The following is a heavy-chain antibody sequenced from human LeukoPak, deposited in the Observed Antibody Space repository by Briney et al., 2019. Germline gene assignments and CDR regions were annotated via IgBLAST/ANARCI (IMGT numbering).Heavy chain of an antibody. J-gene: IGHJ4*02. CDR3: AKDEVFSSAWYFDY. V-gene: IGHV3-74*01. Sequence: GGSLRLSCVASGFTFSSYWMHWVRQDPRKGLVWVSRINGDGRNINYADSVRGRFTISRDNAKNTLYLQMNTLRVEDTAVYYCAKDEVFSSAWYFDYWGQGTLVTVSS. D-gene: IGHD6-19*01. CDR2: INGDGRNI. CDR1: GFTFSSYW.